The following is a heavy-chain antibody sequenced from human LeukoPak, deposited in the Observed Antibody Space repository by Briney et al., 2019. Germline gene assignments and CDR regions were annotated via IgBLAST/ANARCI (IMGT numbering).Heavy chain of an antibody. CDR2: INHSGST. CDR3: ARLYSGYDLGFDY. CDR1: GGSFSGYY. Sequence: SETLSLTCAVYGGSFSGYYWSWIRQPPGKGLEWIGEINHSGSTNYNPSLKSRVTISLDTSKNQFSLKLSSVTAADTAVYYCARLYSGYDLGFDYWGQGTLVTVSS. V-gene: IGHV4-34*01. D-gene: IGHD5-12*01. J-gene: IGHJ4*02.